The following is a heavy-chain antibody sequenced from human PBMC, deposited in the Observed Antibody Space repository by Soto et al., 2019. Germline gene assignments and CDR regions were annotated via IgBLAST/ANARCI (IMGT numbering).Heavy chain of an antibody. D-gene: IGHD3-22*01. V-gene: IGHV1-18*04. CDR3: ARNHYYDSSGYIGV. Sequence: ASVKVSCKASGYTFTSYGISWVRQAPGQGLEWMGWISAYNGNTNYAQKLQGRVTMTTDTSTSTAYMELRSLRSDDTAVYYCARNHYYDSSGYIGVWGQGTLVTSPQ. CDR1: GYTFTSYG. J-gene: IGHJ4*02. CDR2: ISAYNGNT.